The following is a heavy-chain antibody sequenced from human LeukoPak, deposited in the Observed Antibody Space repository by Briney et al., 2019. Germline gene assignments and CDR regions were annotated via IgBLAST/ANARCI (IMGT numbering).Heavy chain of an antibody. CDR1: GYSISSGYY. J-gene: IGHJ4*02. Sequence: SETLSLTCAVSGYSISSGYYWGWIRRPPGKGLEWIGSIYHSGSTYYNPSLKSRVTISVDTSKNQFSLKLSSVTAADTAVYYCARRRLEMATFDYWGQGTLVTVSS. CDR2: IYHSGST. CDR3: ARRRLEMATFDY. V-gene: IGHV4-38-2*01. D-gene: IGHD5-24*01.